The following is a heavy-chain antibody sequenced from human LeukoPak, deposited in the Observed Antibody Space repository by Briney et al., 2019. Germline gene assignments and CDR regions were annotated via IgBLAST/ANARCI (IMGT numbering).Heavy chain of an antibody. V-gene: IGHV1-18*01. J-gene: IGHJ4*02. Sequence: ASLKVSCKASGYTFTSYGISWVRQTPGQGLEWLGWVTPYSFNTNSAQKFQGRVTMTTDTSASTDYMELRSLRSDDTAVYYCARDYGDYVIGFDYWGQGTLVTVSS. CDR3: ARDYGDYVIGFDY. CDR2: VTPYSFNT. D-gene: IGHD4-17*01. CDR1: GYTFTSYG.